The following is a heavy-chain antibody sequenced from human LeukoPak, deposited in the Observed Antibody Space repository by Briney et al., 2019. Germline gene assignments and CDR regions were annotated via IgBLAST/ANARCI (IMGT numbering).Heavy chain of an antibody. D-gene: IGHD3-10*01. Sequence: ASVKVSCKASGYTFTSYAMHWVRQAAGQRVEWMGWINAGNGNTKYSQKFQGRVTITRDTSASTAYMELSSLRSEDTAVYYCARAPYYYGSGSSNAFDIWGQGTMVTVSS. CDR1: GYTFTSYA. V-gene: IGHV1-3*01. CDR2: INAGNGNT. CDR3: ARAPYYYGSGSSNAFDI. J-gene: IGHJ3*02.